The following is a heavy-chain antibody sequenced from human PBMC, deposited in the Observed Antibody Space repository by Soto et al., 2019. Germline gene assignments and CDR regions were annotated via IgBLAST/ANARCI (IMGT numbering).Heavy chain of an antibody. D-gene: IGHD2-2*02. J-gene: IGHJ6*02. Sequence: GDSLKISCKGSGYSSTSYWISWVRQMPGKGLEWMGRIDPSDSYTNYSPSFQGHVTISADKSISTAYLQWSSLKASDTAMYYCARGYCSSTSCYTLSRGMDVWGQGTTVTVSS. CDR1: GYSSTSYW. CDR2: IDPSDSYT. V-gene: IGHV5-10-1*01. CDR3: ARGYCSSTSCYTLSRGMDV.